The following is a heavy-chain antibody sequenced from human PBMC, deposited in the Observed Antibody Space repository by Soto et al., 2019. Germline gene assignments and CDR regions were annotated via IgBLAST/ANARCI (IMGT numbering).Heavy chain of an antibody. CDR2: VSGSGDST. D-gene: IGHD2-21*02. CDR3: AKGRASDCPGCTQDY. CDR1: AFTFSSYA. Sequence: EVQLLESAGGLAQPGGSLRLSCAASAFTFSSYAMSWVRQAPGKGLEWVSAVSGSGDSTYYADSVKGRFTISRDNSKNTLYLQMNSLRAEDTAVYYCAKGRASDCPGCTQDYWGQGTLVTVSS. J-gene: IGHJ4*02. V-gene: IGHV3-23*01.